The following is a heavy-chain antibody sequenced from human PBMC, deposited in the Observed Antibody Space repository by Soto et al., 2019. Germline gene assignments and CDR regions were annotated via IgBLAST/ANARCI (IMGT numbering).Heavy chain of an antibody. CDR1: GFTFSSYA. J-gene: IGHJ4*02. CDR3: AKDRSSGWYGEYFDY. V-gene: IGHV3-23*01. D-gene: IGHD6-19*01. CDR2: ISGSVGST. Sequence: PGGSLRLSCAASGFTFSSYAMSWVRQAPGKGLEWVSAISGSVGSTYYADSVKGRFTISRDNSKNTLYLQMNSLRAEDTAVYYCAKDRSSGWYGEYFDYWGQGTLVTVSS.